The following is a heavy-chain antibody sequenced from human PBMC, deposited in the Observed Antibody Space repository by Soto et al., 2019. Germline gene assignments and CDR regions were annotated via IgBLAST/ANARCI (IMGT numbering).Heavy chain of an antibody. CDR3: ARRGGALGY. CDR1: GFTFSSYA. Sequence: EVQLMESGGGLVQPGGSLRLSCAASGFTFSSYAMSWVRQAPGKGLEWVSVITGSGSTTYHADSVKGRFTISRDNSKNTLYLQMNILRAEDTAVYYCARRGGALGYWGQGTLVTVSS. D-gene: IGHD3-16*01. V-gene: IGHV3-23*01. CDR2: ITGSGSTT. J-gene: IGHJ4*02.